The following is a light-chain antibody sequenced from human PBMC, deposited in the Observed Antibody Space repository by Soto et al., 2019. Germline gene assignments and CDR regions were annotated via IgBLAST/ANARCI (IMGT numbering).Light chain of an antibody. V-gene: IGKV1-39*01. Sequence: DIQMTHSPSSLSASVGDRVTITCRASQSISSYLNWYQQKPGKAPKLLIYAASSLQSGVPSRFSGSGSGTDFTLTISSLKPEDFATYYCQQSYSTPRTFGQGTKV. CDR2: AAS. CDR1: QSISSY. CDR3: QQSYSTPRT. J-gene: IGKJ1*01.